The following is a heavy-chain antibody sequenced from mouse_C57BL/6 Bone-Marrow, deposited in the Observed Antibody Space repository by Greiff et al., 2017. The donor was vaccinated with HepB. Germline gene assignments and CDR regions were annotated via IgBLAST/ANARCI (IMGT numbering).Heavy chain of an antibody. CDR2: IWSGGST. V-gene: IGHV2-2*01. CDR3: ASLSGRFAY. D-gene: IGHD1-3*01. CDR1: GFSLTSYG. J-gene: IGHJ3*01. Sequence: VQLQQSGPGLVQPSQSLSITCTVSGFSLTSYGVHWVRQSPGKGLEWLGVIWSGGSTDYNAAFISRLSISKDNSKSQVFFKMNSLQADDTAIYYCASLSGRFAYWGQGTLGTVSA.